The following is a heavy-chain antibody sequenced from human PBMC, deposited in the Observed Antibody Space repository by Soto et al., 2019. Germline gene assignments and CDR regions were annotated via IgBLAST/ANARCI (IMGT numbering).Heavy chain of an antibody. D-gene: IGHD2-2*01. CDR3: ARAYCSSTGCVGDWFDP. V-gene: IGHV1-18*01. CDR2: ISAYNGNT. J-gene: IGHJ5*02. Sequence: ASVKVSCKASGYTFTSYGISWVRQAPGQGLEWMGWISAYNGNTNYAQKLQGRVTMTTDTSTSTAYMELRSLRSDDTAVYYCARAYCSSTGCVGDWFDPWGQGTLVTVSS. CDR1: GYTFTSYG.